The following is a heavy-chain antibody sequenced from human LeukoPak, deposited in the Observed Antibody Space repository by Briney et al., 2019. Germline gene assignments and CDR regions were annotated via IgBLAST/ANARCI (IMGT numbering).Heavy chain of an antibody. J-gene: IGHJ3*02. D-gene: IGHD3-10*01. Sequence: SETLSLTCAVSGYSISSGYYWGWIRQPPGKGLEWIGYIYYSGSTNYNPSLKSRVTISVDTSKNQFSLKLSSVTAADTAVYYCARGVLLWFGELYAFDIWGQGTMVTVSS. V-gene: IGHV4-38-2*01. CDR1: GYSISSGYY. CDR2: IYYSGST. CDR3: ARGVLLWFGELYAFDI.